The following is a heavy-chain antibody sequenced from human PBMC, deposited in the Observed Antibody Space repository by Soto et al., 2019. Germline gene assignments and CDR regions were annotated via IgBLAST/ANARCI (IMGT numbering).Heavy chain of an antibody. D-gene: IGHD5-12*01. CDR2: IYPGDSDT. CDR1: GCSFTSYW. Sequence: GESLKICCKGSGCSFTSYWIGWVRQMPGKGLEWMGIIYPGDSDTRYSPSFQGQVTISADKSISTAYLQWSSLKASDTAMYYCARPSRDGYTNRDYWGQGTLVTVSS. J-gene: IGHJ4*02. V-gene: IGHV5-51*01. CDR3: ARPSRDGYTNRDY.